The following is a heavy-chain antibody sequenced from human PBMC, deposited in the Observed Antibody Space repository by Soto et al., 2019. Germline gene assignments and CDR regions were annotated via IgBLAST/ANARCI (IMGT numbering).Heavy chain of an antibody. V-gene: IGHV1-18*04. CDR1: GYTFTSYV. CDR2: ISAYNGNT. Sequence: GASVKFSFNASGYTFTSYVISWVRQAPGQGLDCIGWISAYNGNTNYAQKLQGRVTMTTDTSTSTAYMELRSLRYDDTAVYYCAREQESETFFGVVTNTPYGDYGQDVWGQGITVNLS. J-gene: IGHJ6*02. D-gene: IGHD3-3*01. CDR3: AREQESETFFGVVTNTPYGDYGQDV.